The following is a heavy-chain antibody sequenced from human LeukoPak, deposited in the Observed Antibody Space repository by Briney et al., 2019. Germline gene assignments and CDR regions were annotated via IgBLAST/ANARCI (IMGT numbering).Heavy chain of an antibody. CDR3: ASRHCSGENCYAGPLDF. CDR1: AFSDKSNY. D-gene: IGHD2-8*02. CDR2: SYSGGST. J-gene: IGHJ4*02. Sequence: GGSLRLSCVASAFSDKSNYMSWVRQAPGKGLEWVSVSYSGGSTYYEDSVKGRFTVSSDVSKNTLYLQMNNLRGEDTAVYYCASRHCSGENCYAGPLDFWGQGIQVTVSS. V-gene: IGHV3-53*01.